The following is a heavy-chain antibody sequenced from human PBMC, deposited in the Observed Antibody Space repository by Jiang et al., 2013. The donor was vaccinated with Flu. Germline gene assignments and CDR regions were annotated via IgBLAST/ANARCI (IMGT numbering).Heavy chain of an antibody. CDR1: GFYVGSNY. J-gene: IGHJ4*02. CDR3: ARDLLRTSTGN. D-gene: IGHD3-10*01. V-gene: IGHV3-66*01. CDR2: IYNSGET. Sequence: QLVESGGGLVQPGGSLRLSCAVSGFYVGSNYMTWVRQAPGKVPEWVAHIYNSGETYYTDSVKGRFTVSRDTSTNTVYLQMKNLRREDTAVYYCARDLLRTSTGNWGQGTLVTVSS.